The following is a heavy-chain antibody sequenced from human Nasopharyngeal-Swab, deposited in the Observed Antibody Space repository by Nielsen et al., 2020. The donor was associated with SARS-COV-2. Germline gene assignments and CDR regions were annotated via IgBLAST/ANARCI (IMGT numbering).Heavy chain of an antibody. D-gene: IGHD6-6*01. J-gene: IGHJ4*02. Sequence: WIRQPPGKGLEWPSYISSTGGIIYYADSVKGRFTISRDNAKKSLYLQMNSLRVEDTGVYYCARDPAYSSSTFDYWGQGTLVTVSS. CDR3: ARDPAYSSSTFDY. CDR2: ISSTGGII. V-gene: IGHV3-11*04.